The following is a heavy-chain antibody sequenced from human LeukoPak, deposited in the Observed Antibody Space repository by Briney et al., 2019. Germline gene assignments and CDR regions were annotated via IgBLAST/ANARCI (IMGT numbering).Heavy chain of an antibody. CDR1: GGPISSSRYF. CDR3: ARLSPYLGSGSSAFPDDF. J-gene: IGHJ4*02. Sequence: PSETLSLTCTVSGGPISSSRYFWGWIRRPPGKGLEWIGSINYSGSTYYNPSLKSRVTISVDTSKNQFSLKLSSVTAADTAVFYCARLSPYLGSGSSAFPDDFWGQGTLVTVSS. D-gene: IGHD3-10*01. CDR2: INYSGST. V-gene: IGHV4-39*01.